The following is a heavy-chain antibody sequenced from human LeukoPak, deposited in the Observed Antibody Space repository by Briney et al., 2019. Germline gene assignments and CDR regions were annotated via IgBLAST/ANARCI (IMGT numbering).Heavy chain of an antibody. J-gene: IGHJ4*02. Sequence: GESLKIPCKGSGYSFTSYWIGWVRQMPGKGLEWMGIIYPGDSDTRYSPSFQGQVTISADKSISTAYLQWSSLKASDTAMYYCARQGLAAAGPPTIGYWGQGTLVTVSS. CDR2: IYPGDSDT. D-gene: IGHD6-13*01. CDR1: GYSFTSYW. CDR3: ARQGLAAAGPPTIGY. V-gene: IGHV5-51*01.